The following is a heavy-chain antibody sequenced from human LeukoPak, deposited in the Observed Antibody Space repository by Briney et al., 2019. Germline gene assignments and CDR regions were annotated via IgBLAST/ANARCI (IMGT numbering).Heavy chain of an antibody. Sequence: GGSLRLSCADSGFPFSSHWMHWVRQAPGKGLVWVSRIKYDASSTSYADSVKGRFTISRDNAKNTLYLQMNSLRAEDTAVYYCARGATYAYYQDYWGQGTLVTVSS. D-gene: IGHD1-26*01. CDR3: ARGATYAYYQDY. CDR1: GFPFSSHW. V-gene: IGHV3-74*01. CDR2: IKYDASST. J-gene: IGHJ4*02.